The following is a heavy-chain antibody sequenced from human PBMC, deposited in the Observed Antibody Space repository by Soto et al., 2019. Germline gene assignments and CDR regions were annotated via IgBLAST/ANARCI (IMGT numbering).Heavy chain of an antibody. J-gene: IGHJ4*02. Sequence: EVQVLDSGGGLVQPGGSLRLSCAASGFTFNNYAMNWVRQAPGKGLEWVATISATGGSTYYADSVKGRFTISRDNSKNTLYMSMNGLTVEDTTVYYCAKFRLAGNFDYWGQGTQVTLSS. CDR1: GFTFNNYA. V-gene: IGHV3-23*01. CDR2: ISATGGST. CDR3: AKFRLAGNFDY.